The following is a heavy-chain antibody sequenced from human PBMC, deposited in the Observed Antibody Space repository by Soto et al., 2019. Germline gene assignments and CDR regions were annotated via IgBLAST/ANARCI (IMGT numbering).Heavy chain of an antibody. CDR2: ISPGIDIR. D-gene: IGHD2-15*01. V-gene: IGHV1-69*12. CDR3: AGGMCFGGSCYLDV. J-gene: IGHJ4*02. Sequence: QVPLVQSGAEVKKPGSSVKVSCKASGGTFSTYPLYWVRQAPGQGLEWMGGISPGIDIRDYAQKFQGRVTITADESTSTVYMPLSTLISEDTALSYCAGGMCFGGSCYLDVWGQGTLVTVSS. CDR1: GGTFSTYP.